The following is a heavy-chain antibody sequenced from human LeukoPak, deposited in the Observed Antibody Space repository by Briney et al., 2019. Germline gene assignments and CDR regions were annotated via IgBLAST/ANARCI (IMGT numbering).Heavy chain of an antibody. J-gene: IGHJ6*03. CDR1: GGSISSSSYY. CDR3: ARDIGYSSSWLYYYYMDV. CDR2: IYYSGST. V-gene: IGHV4-39*07. D-gene: IGHD6-13*01. Sequence: SETLSLTCTVSGGSISSSSYYWGWTRQPPGKGLEWIGSIYYSGSTYYNPSLKSRVTISVDTSKNQFSLKLSSVTAADTAVYYCARDIGYSSSWLYYYYMDVWGKGTTVTVSS.